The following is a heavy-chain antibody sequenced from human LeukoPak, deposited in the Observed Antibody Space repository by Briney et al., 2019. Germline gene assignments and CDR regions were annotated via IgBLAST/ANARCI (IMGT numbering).Heavy chain of an antibody. Sequence: PGGSLRLSCAASGFTFSSYEMNWVRQAPGKGLEWVSYISSRGSTIYYADSVKGRFTISRDNAKNSLYLQMNSLRAEDTAVYYCAREKKGATMADFDYWGQGTLVTVSS. CDR1: GFTFSSYE. J-gene: IGHJ4*02. D-gene: IGHD3-10*01. CDR3: AREKKGATMADFDY. V-gene: IGHV3-48*03. CDR2: ISSRGSTI.